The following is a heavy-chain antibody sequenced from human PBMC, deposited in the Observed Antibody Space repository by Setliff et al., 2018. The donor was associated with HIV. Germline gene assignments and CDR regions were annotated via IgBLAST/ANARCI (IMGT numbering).Heavy chain of an antibody. J-gene: IGHJ5*02. CDR3: ARDPGGLYCRSTSCQGGCFDP. D-gene: IGHD2-2*01. Sequence: SETLSLTCTVSGASISSHYWSWIRQSPGKGLEWIGSIYYSETTSNNPSLKSRVTISVDTSKNQLSLKLRSVTAADTAVYYCARDPGGLYCRSTSCQGGCFDPWGQGTLVTVSS. V-gene: IGHV4-59*11. CDR1: GASISSHY. CDR2: IYYSETT.